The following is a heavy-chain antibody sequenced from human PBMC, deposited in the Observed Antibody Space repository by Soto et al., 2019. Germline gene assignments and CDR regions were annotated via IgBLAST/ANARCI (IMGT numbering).Heavy chain of an antibody. J-gene: IGHJ5*02. CDR2: ISSSSSYI. D-gene: IGHD2-15*01. CDR3: AREGPDIVVVVAATFSWFDP. Sequence: EVQLVESGGGLVKPGGSLRLSCAASGFTFSSYSMNWVRQAPGKGLEWVSSISSSSSYIYYADSVKGRFTISIDNAKNSLYLQMNSLRAEDTAVYYCAREGPDIVVVVAATFSWFDPWCQGTLVTVSS. CDR1: GFTFSSYS. V-gene: IGHV3-21*01.